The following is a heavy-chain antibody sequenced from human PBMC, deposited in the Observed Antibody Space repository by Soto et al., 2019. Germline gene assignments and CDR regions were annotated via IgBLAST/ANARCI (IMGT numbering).Heavy chain of an antibody. Sequence: LCGGSISSGDYYWSWIRQPPGKGLEWIGYIYYSGSTYYNPSLKSRLTISVDTSKNQFSLRLSSVTAADTAVYYCASSRYGYIFYDYWGQGTLVTVSS. CDR1: GGSISSGDYY. CDR3: ASSRYGYIFYDY. CDR2: IYYSGST. J-gene: IGHJ4*02. D-gene: IGHD5-18*01. V-gene: IGHV4-30-4*01.